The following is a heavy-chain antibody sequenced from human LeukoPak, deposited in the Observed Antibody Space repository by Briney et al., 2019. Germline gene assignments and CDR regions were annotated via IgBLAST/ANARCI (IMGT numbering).Heavy chain of an antibody. CDR2: IGYGGADS. V-gene: IGHV3-23*01. Sequence: GGSLRLSCTVSGFTLSSYEMTWFRQAPGKGLEWVSSIGYGGADSHYADSVKGRFTISRDNSKNTLYLQLSSLRAEDTAVYYCARGGDFWSGYSRGYYMDVWGKGTTVTVSS. CDR1: GFTLSSYE. J-gene: IGHJ6*03. CDR3: ARGGDFWSGYSRGYYMDV. D-gene: IGHD3-3*01.